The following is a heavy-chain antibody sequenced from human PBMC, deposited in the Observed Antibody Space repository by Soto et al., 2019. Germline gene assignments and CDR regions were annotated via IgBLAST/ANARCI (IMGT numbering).Heavy chain of an antibody. CDR1: GFTFSSYW. J-gene: IGHJ3*02. D-gene: IGHD6-6*01. Sequence: GGSLRLSCAASGFTFSSYWMHWVRQAPGKGLVWVSRINSDGSSTSYADSVKGRFTISRDNAKNTLYLQMNSLRAEDTAVYYWARIQLGYDAFDIWGQGTMVIVSS. CDR2: INSDGSST. V-gene: IGHV3-74*01. CDR3: ARIQLGYDAFDI.